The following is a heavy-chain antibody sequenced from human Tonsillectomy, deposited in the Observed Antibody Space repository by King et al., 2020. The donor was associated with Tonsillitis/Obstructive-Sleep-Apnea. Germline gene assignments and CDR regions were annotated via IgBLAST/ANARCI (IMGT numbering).Heavy chain of an antibody. V-gene: IGHV4-34*01. J-gene: IGHJ4*02. CDR3: ARGPRTTETTHPLLGY. CDR1: GGSFSGYY. D-gene: IGHD4-17*01. CDR2: INHDGST. Sequence: VQLQQWGAGLLKPSETLSLTCAVYGGSFSGYYWSWIRQPPGKGLEWIGEINHDGSTIYNPSLKSRVTISLDTSKNQFSLKLSSVTAADTAVYFCARGPRTTETTHPLLGYWGQGTLVTVSS.